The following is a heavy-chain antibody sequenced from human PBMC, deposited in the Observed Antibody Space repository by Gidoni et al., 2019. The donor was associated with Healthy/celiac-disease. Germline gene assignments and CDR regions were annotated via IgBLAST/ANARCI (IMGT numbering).Heavy chain of an antibody. CDR3: ARERVGYCSGGSCYRFDY. J-gene: IGHJ4*02. CDR1: GYSFTSYW. Sequence: EVQLVQSGAEVKKPGESLKISCKGSGYSFTSYWIGWVRQMPGKGLEWMGIIYPGDSDTRYSPSCQGQVTISADKSISTAYLQWSSLKASDTAMYYCARERVGYCSGGSCYRFDYWGQGTLVTVSS. D-gene: IGHD2-15*01. CDR2: IYPGDSDT. V-gene: IGHV5-51*01.